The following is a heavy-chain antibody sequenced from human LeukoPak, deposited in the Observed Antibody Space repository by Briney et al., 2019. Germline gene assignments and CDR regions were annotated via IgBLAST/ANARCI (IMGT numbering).Heavy chain of an antibody. Sequence: SETLSLTCTVSAGSITSYYWNWIRQPSGKGLEWIGYIYYSGSTNYNPSLKSRVTISVDTSKNQFSLKLSSVTAADTAVYYCARESVAAEANYFDYWGQGTLVTVSS. J-gene: IGHJ4*02. CDR1: AGSITSYY. CDR3: ARESVAAEANYFDY. CDR2: IYYSGST. V-gene: IGHV4-59*01. D-gene: IGHD2-15*01.